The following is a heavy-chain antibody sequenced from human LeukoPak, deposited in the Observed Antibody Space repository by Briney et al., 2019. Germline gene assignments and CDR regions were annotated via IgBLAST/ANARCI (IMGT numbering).Heavy chain of an antibody. CDR1: GFTVSSNY. J-gene: IGHJ4*02. D-gene: IGHD6-19*01. V-gene: IGHV3-53*01. CDR3: ARAQSGWHGLLGY. Sequence: PGGSLRLSCAASGFTVSSNYMSWVRQAPGKGLEWVSVIYSGGSTYYADSVKGRFTISRDNSKNTLYLQMNSLRAEDTAVYYCARAQSGWHGLLGYWGQGTLVTVSS. CDR2: IYSGGST.